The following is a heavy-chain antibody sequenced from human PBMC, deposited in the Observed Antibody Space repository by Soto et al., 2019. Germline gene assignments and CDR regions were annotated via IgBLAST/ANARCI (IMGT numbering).Heavy chain of an antibody. CDR2: ISAYNGNT. CDR1: GYTFTSYG. D-gene: IGHD6-19*01. CDR3: ARDEGIAVAGVDY. J-gene: IGHJ4*02. V-gene: IGHV1-18*01. Sequence: QVQLVQSGAEVKKTGASVKVSCKASGYTFTSYGISWVRQAPGQGLEWMGWISAYNGNTNYAQKLQGRVTMNTDPSTSTAYMELRSRRSDDTAVYYGARDEGIAVAGVDYWGQGTLVTGSS.